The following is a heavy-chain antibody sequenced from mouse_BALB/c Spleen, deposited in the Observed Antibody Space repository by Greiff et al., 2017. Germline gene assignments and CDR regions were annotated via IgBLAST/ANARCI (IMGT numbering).Heavy chain of an antibody. CDR1: GFSLTSYG. CDR2: IWSGGST. Sequence: QVQLKESGPGLVQPSQSLSITCTVSGFSLTSYGVHWVRQSPGKGLEWLGVIWSGGSTDYNAAFISRLSISKDNSKSQVFFKMNSLQANDTAIYYCARTIYYGDAMDYWGQGTSVTVSS. D-gene: IGHD2-1*01. V-gene: IGHV2-2*02. CDR3: ARTIYYGDAMDY. J-gene: IGHJ4*01.